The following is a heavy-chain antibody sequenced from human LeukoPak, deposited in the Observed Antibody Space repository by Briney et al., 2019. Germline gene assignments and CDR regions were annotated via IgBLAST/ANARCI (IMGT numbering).Heavy chain of an antibody. J-gene: IGHJ4*02. CDR3: ARGQRLPRH. CDR2: INHSGST. Sequence: SETLSLTCAVYGGSFSGYYWSWIRQPPGKGLEWIGEINHSGSTSYNPSLKSRVTITVDTSKNQFSLKLTSVTAADTAVYYCARGQRLPRHWGQGTLSPSPQ. V-gene: IGHV4-34*01. CDR1: GGSFSGYY.